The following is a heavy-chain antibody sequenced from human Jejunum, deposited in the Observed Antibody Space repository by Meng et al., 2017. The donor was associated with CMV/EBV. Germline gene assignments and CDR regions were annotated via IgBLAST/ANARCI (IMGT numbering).Heavy chain of an antibody. D-gene: IGHD1-26*01. CDR1: GGSINNYY. CDR3: ARGPGASTREGFDH. J-gene: IGHJ4*02. CDR2: FYSSDTY. V-gene: IGHV4-4*07. Sequence: QVHLQESGPGLGKPSATLSLTRTVSGGSINNYYWSWIRQSAGKGLEWIGRFYSSDTYNYHPSLNSRVTMSLDTSKKQFSLILSSVTAADTARYYCARGPGASTREGFDHWGLGTLVTVSS.